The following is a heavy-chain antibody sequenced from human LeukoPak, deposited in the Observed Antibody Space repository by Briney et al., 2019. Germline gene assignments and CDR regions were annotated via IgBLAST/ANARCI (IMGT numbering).Heavy chain of an antibody. D-gene: IGHD2-2*01. Sequence: DGSNKYYADSVKGRFTISRDNSKNTLYLQMNSLRAEDTAVYYCAGVAIRYCSTTSCYWFDPWGQGTLVTVSS. V-gene: IGHV3-30-3*01. J-gene: IGHJ5*02. CDR2: DGSNK. CDR3: AGVAIRYCSTTSCYWFDP.